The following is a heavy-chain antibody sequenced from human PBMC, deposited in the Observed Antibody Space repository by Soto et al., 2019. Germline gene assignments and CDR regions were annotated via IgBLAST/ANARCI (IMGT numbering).Heavy chain of an antibody. Sequence: ASVKVSCKASGDTFNTFAISWVRQAPGQGLEWMGGIIPIFGTANYAQKFQGRVTITADKSTSTAYMELSSLRSEDTAVYYCARDSHLDFSNPNCYYYYGIYVWGQGTTVTVSS. CDR1: GDTFNTFA. J-gene: IGHJ6*02. D-gene: IGHD4-4*01. CDR3: ARDSHLDFSNPNCYYYYGIYV. CDR2: IIPIFGTA. V-gene: IGHV1-69*06.